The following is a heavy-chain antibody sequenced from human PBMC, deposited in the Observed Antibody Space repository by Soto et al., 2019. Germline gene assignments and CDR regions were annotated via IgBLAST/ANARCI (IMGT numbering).Heavy chain of an antibody. CDR2: INAGNGNT. CDR3: ARGPGVPDGPGEY. Sequence: QVQLVQSGAEVKKPGASVKVSCKASGYTFTSYAMHWVRQAPGQRLEWMGWINAGNGNTKYSQKFQGRVTITRDTSASTAYMELSSPRSEETSVDYWARGPGVPDGPGEYWGQGTLVTVSS. J-gene: IGHJ4*02. D-gene: IGHD3-10*01. CDR1: GYTFTSYA. V-gene: IGHV1-3*01.